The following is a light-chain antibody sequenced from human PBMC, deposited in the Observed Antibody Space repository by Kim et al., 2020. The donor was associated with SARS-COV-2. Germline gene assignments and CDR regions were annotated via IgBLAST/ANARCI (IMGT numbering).Light chain of an antibody. CDR2: DVS. CDR3: CSYAGSWV. Sequence: SPGQAVTISCTGNRSDVGGYNYVSWYQQHPGKAPKLMIYDVSKRPSGVPDRFSGSKSGNTASLTISGLQAEDEADYYCCSYAGSWVFGGGTQLTVL. CDR1: RSDVGGYNY. V-gene: IGLV2-11*01. J-gene: IGLJ3*02.